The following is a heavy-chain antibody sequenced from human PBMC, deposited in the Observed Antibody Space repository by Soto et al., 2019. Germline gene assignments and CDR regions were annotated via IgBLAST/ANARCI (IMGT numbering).Heavy chain of an antibody. CDR1: GGSFSGYY. CDR2: INHSGNT. J-gene: IGHJ3*01. D-gene: IGHD3-22*01. V-gene: IGHV4-34*01. Sequence: PSETLSLTCAVYGGSFSGYYWSWIRQPPGKGLEWIGEINHSGNTNYNPSLKSRVTISVDTSKNQFSLKLSSVTAADTAVYYCARLGYYDGSGYNAFNRRAQRTMDTGSS. CDR3: ARLGYYDGSGYNAFNR.